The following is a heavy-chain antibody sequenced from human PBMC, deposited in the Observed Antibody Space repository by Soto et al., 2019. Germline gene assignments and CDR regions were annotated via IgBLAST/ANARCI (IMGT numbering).Heavy chain of an antibody. V-gene: IGHV1-18*01. CDR3: ARDYPGPTDAFDI. CDR2: ISAYNGNT. Sequence: ASLKVSCKASGYTFTSYGSSWVRQAPGQGLEWMGWISAYNGNTNYAQKLQGRVTMTTDTSTSTAYMELRSLRSDDTAVYYCARDYPGPTDAFDIWGQGTMVTVSS. CDR1: GYTFTSYG. J-gene: IGHJ3*02.